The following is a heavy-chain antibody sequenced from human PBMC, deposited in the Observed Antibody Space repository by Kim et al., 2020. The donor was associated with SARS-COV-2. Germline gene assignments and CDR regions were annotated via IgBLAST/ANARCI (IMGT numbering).Heavy chain of an antibody. D-gene: IGHD3-10*01. CDR2: FDPEDGET. Sequence: ASVKVSCKVSGYTLTELSMHWVRQAPGKGLEWMGGFDPEDGETIYAQKFQGRVTMTEDTSTDTAYMELSSLRSEDTAVYYCATGWGLLSWFDPWGQGTLVTVSS. J-gene: IGHJ5*02. CDR1: GYTLTELS. CDR3: ATGWGLLSWFDP. V-gene: IGHV1-24*01.